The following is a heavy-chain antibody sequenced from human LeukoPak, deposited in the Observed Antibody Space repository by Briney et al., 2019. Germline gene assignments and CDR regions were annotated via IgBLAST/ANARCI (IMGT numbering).Heavy chain of an antibody. V-gene: IGHV1-2*02. Sequence: ASERVSCKASGYTFTDYYVHWVRQAPGQGLEWMGWINANNGDTNYAQKFQGRVTMTRDTSISTAYMDLTRLRSDDTAVYYCARVSPIYQLLFWFDPWGQGTLVTVSS. D-gene: IGHD2-2*01. CDR2: INANNGDT. CDR3: ARVSPIYQLLFWFDP. CDR1: GYTFTDYY. J-gene: IGHJ5*02.